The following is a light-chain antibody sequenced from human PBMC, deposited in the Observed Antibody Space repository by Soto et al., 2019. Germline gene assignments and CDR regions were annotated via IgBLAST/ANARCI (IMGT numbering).Light chain of an antibody. CDR2: EDY. Sequence: QSVLTQPPSVSAAPGQKVTISCSGSSSNIGDNYVSWYQQLPGTAPKLLISEDYNRPSGIPDRFSGSKSGTSAALGITGLQTGDEGDHFCGTWDNSLTAGVFGGGTKLTVL. V-gene: IGLV1-51*02. J-gene: IGLJ3*02. CDR1: SSNIGDNY. CDR3: GTWDNSLTAGV.